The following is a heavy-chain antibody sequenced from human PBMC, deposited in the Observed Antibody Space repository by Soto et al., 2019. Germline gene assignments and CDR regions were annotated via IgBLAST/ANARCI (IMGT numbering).Heavy chain of an antibody. CDR2: LFYRGTA. D-gene: IGHD1-26*01. J-gene: IGHJ3*01. V-gene: IGHV4-59*01. CDR1: GSSISPYY. CDR3: AREKDRILGGYAFGY. Sequence: ASETLSLTCSVSGSSISPYYWTWLRQAPGKGLEWIGYLFYRGTATYNPALKSRVTISLDTSKKQVSLRLSSVTAADTAVYYCAREKDRILGGYAFGYWGPGTTVTVSS.